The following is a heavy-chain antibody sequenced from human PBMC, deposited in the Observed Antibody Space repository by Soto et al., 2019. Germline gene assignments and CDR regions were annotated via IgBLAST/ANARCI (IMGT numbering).Heavy chain of an antibody. CDR2: IKQDGSEK. J-gene: IGHJ6*03. Sequence: GGSLRLSCAASGFTFSSYWMSWVRQAPGKGLEWVANIKQDGSEKYYVDSVKGRFTISRDNAKNSLYLQMNSLRAEDMAVYYCARVPRGGYRDYYYYYMDVWGKGTTVTVSS. CDR3: ARVPRGGYRDYYYYYMDV. V-gene: IGHV3-7*01. CDR1: GFTFSSYW. D-gene: IGHD5-12*01.